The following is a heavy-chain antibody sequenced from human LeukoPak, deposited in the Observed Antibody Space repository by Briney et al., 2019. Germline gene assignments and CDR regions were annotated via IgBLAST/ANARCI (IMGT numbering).Heavy chain of an antibody. CDR3: ARDDYGDYGWRNAFDI. V-gene: IGHV4-39*07. Sequence: SETVSLTCSVSGGSISSSSSYWGWIRQPPGKGLEWIGSIYYSGSTYYNPSLKSRVTISVDTSKNQFSLKLSSVTAADTAVYYCARDDYGDYGWRNAFDIWGQGTMVTVSS. D-gene: IGHD4-17*01. J-gene: IGHJ3*02. CDR1: GGSISSSSSY. CDR2: IYYSGST.